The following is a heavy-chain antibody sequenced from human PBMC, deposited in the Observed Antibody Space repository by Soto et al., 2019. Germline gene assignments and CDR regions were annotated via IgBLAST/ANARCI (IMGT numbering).Heavy chain of an antibody. Sequence: GGSLRLSCAASGFTFSSYSMNWVRQAPGKGLEWVSYISSSSSTIYYADSVKGRFTISRDNAKNSLYLQMNSLRAEDTAVYYCARRYDYIWGSYRSTHYYYMDVWGKGTTVTVSS. J-gene: IGHJ6*03. CDR3: ARRYDYIWGSYRSTHYYYMDV. V-gene: IGHV3-48*01. CDR2: ISSSSSTI. CDR1: GFTFSSYS. D-gene: IGHD3-16*02.